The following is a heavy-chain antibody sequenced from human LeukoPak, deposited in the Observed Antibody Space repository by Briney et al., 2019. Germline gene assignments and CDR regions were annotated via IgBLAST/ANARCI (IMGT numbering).Heavy chain of an antibody. D-gene: IGHD6-13*01. V-gene: IGHV3-30-3*01. CDR3: ARDSSAYSRGYYYYGMDV. Sequence: PGGSLRLSCAASGFTFSSYAMHWVRQAPGKGLEWVAAISFDGTNKYYADSVKGRFTISRDNSKNTLYLQMNSLRTEDTALYYCARDSSAYSRGYYYYGMDVWGQGTTVTVSS. CDR1: GFTFSSYA. CDR2: ISFDGTNK. J-gene: IGHJ6*02.